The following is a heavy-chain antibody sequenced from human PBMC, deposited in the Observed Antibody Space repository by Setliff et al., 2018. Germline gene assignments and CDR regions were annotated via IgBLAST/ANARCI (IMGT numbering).Heavy chain of an antibody. V-gene: IGHV4-34*01. CDR3: ARGVYCSSTSCSPGLNWFDP. CDR2: INHSGST. Sequence: PSETLSLTCAVYGGSFSGYYWSWIRQPPGKGLEWIGEINHSGSTNYNPPLKSRVTISVDTSKNQFSLELSSVTAADTAVYYCARGVYCSSTSCSPGLNWFDPWGQGTLVTVSS. D-gene: IGHD2-2*01. J-gene: IGHJ5*02. CDR1: GGSFSGYY.